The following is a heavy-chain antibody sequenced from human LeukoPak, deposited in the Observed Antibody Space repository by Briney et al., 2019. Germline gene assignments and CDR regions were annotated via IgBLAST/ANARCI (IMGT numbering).Heavy chain of an antibody. J-gene: IGHJ4*02. CDR2: ITSSGSTR. V-gene: IGHV3-48*03. Sequence: GGSLILSCAASGFPFSSYEMNWVRQAPGKGLEWVSYITSSGSTRYYADSVKGRFTISRDNAKNSLYLQMNSLRAEDTAVYYCARETDYSLFDYWGQGTLVTVSS. CDR3: ARETDYSLFDY. D-gene: IGHD3-10*01. CDR1: GFPFSSYE.